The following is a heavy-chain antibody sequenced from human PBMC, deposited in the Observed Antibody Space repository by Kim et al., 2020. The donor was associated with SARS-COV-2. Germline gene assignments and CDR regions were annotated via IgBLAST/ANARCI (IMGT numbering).Heavy chain of an antibody. CDR3: AKDKGTGSRGTMIVVVIRYFQH. D-gene: IGHD3-22*01. CDR2: ISGSGGST. J-gene: IGHJ1*01. CDR1: GFTFSSYA. V-gene: IGHV3-23*01. Sequence: GGSLRLSCAASGFTFSSYAMSWVRQAPGKGLEWVSAISGSGGSTYYADSVKGRFTISRDNSKNTLYLQMNSLRAEDTAVYYCAKDKGTGSRGTMIVVVIRYFQHWGQGTLVTVSS.